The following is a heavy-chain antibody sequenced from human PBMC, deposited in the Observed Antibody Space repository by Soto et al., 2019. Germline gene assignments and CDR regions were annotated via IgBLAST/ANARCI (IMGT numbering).Heavy chain of an antibody. J-gene: IGHJ4*02. CDR3: ARLDMQISGWYEGGFDS. CDR2: IYQSGSA. V-gene: IGHV4-4*02. D-gene: IGHD6-19*01. CDR1: GGSISSNNW. Sequence: QVHLQESGPGLVKPSGTLSLTCTVSGGSISSNNWWTWVRQPPGKGLEWIGEIYQSGSANYNPSLKSRVTIPIDKSKNQFALNLSSVSAADTAVYYCARLDMQISGWYEGGFDSWGQGTLVAVSS.